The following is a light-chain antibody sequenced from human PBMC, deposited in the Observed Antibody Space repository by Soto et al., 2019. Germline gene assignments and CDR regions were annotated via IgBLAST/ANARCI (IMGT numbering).Light chain of an antibody. CDR2: GVS. V-gene: IGLV2-14*01. CDR3: SSYTSSSTSPYV. Sequence: QSLLREPASVSGSPGQSITISCTGTSRDVGGYNYVSWYQQHPGKAPKLMIYGVSNRPSGVSNRFFGSKSGNTASLTISGLQAEDEADYYCSSYTSSSTSPYVFGTGTKVTVL. CDR1: SRDVGGYNY. J-gene: IGLJ1*01.